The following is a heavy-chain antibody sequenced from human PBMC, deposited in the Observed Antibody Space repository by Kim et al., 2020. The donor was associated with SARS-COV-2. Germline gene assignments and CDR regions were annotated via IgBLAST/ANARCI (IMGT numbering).Heavy chain of an antibody. J-gene: IGHJ6*01. CDR3: ARGKGYYYSGYDYKYY. CDR1: GGSISSSSYY. Sequence: SETLSLTCTVSGGSISSSSYYWGWIRQPPGKGLEWIGSIYYSGSTYYNPSLKSRVTISVDTSKNQFSLKLSSVTAADTAVYYCARGKGYYYSGYDYKYY. V-gene: IGHV4-39*07. CDR2: IYYSGST. D-gene: IGHD5-12*01.